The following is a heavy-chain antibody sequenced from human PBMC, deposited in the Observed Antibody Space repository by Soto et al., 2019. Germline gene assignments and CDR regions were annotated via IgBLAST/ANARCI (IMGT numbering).Heavy chain of an antibody. Sequence: ASVKVSCKASGYTFTSYGISWVRQAPGQGLEWMGWISAYNGNTNYAQKLQGRVTMTTDTSTSTAYMELRSLRSDDTAVYYCARDQESCSWYKVWFDPWGQGTLVTVSS. CDR3: ARDQESCSWYKVWFDP. J-gene: IGHJ5*02. CDR2: ISAYNGNT. V-gene: IGHV1-18*01. D-gene: IGHD6-13*01. CDR1: GYTFTSYG.